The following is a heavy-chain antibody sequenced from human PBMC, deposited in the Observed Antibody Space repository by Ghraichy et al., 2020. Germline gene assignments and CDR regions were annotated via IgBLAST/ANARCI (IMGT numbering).Heavy chain of an antibody. CDR2: IYYSGGT. CDR3: AREGVAAAGNYFDY. CDR1: GGSISNYY. V-gene: IGHV4-59*01. Sequence: SETLSLTCTVSGGSISNYYWSWIRQPPGKGLEWIGYIYYSGGTNYNPSLKSRVTISVDTSKNQFSLKLSSVTAADTAVYYCAREGVAAAGNYFDYWGQGTLVTVSS. D-gene: IGHD6-13*01. J-gene: IGHJ4*02.